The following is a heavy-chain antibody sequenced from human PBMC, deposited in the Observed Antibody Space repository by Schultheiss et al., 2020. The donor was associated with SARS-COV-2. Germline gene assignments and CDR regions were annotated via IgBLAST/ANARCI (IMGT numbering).Heavy chain of an antibody. V-gene: IGHV3-30*03. CDR1: RFTFSTYG. Sequence: GGSLRLSCAASRFTFSTYGMHWVRQATGKGLEWVAVTSYYGNNKDYADSVKGRFSVSRDNSKNTLYLQMNSLSAEDTAVYYCARPLGQYRDYEGALAIWGQGTVVTVSS. CDR2: TSYYGNNK. CDR3: ARPLGQYRDYEGALAI. D-gene: IGHD4-17*01. J-gene: IGHJ3*02.